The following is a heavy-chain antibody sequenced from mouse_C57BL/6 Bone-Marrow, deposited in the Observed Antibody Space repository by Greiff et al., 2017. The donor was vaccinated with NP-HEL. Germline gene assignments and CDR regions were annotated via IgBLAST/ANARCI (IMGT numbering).Heavy chain of an antibody. D-gene: IGHD5-1-1*01. CDR1: GYTFTSYW. CDR3: AREGDTGAMDY. CDR2: IDPSDSYT. V-gene: IGHV1-69*01. Sequence: VQLQQPGAELVMPGASVKLSCKASGYTFTSYWMHWVKQRPGQGLAWIGEIDPSDSYTNYNQKFKGKSTLTVDKSSSTAYMQLSSLTSEDSAVYYCAREGDTGAMDYWGQGTSVTVSS. J-gene: IGHJ4*01.